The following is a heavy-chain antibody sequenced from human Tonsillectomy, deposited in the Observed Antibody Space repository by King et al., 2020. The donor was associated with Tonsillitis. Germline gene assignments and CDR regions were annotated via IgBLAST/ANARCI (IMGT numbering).Heavy chain of an antibody. CDR3: ARVSGSYGGGFDS. J-gene: IGHJ4*02. CDR1: GVPFSDYY. V-gene: IGHV4-34*01. D-gene: IGHD1-26*01. CDR2: INHSGNT. Sequence: VQLQQWGAGLLKPSDTLSLTCAVYGVPFSDYYWSWIRQPPGKGLEWIGQINHSGNTNYNPALKSRVTMSVDTFKNQVSVRLSSVTAADTAVYYCARVSGSYGGGFDSWGQGTLVTVSS.